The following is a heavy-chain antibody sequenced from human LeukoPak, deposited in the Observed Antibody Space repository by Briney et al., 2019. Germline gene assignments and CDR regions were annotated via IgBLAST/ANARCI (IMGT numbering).Heavy chain of an antibody. D-gene: IGHD2-15*01. CDR2: ISSSSSYI. CDR1: GFTFSSYS. CDR3: AREREYCSGGSCYDGYTDY. J-gene: IGHJ4*02. Sequence: GGSLRLSCAASGFTFSSYSMNWVRQAPGKGLEWVSSISSSSSYIYYADSVKGRFTISRDNAKNSLYLQMNSLRAEDTAVYYCAREREYCSGGSCYDGYTDYWGQGTLVTVSS. V-gene: IGHV3-21*01.